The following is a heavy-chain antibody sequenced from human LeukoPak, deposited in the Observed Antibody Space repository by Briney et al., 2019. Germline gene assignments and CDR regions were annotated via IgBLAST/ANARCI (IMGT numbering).Heavy chain of an antibody. D-gene: IGHD5-18*01. Sequence: GGSLRLSCAASGFTFSGYAMHGVRKAPGKGLEWGAVISYDGSNKYYADSVKGRFTISRDNSKNTLYLQMNSLRAEDTAVYYCARTVDTAMVTIDYWGQGTLVTVSS. V-gene: IGHV3-30-3*01. CDR2: ISYDGSNK. J-gene: IGHJ4*02. CDR1: GFTFSGYA. CDR3: ARTVDTAMVTIDY.